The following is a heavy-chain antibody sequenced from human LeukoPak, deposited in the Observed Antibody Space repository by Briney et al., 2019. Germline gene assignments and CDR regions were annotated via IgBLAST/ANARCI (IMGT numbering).Heavy chain of an antibody. V-gene: IGHV4-39*02. CDR2: IYFSENT. D-gene: IGHD3-10*01. CDR1: GGSISSGNFY. CDR3: ARASEPLWFGDWGYMDV. J-gene: IGHJ6*03. Sequence: SETLSLTCIVSGGSISSGNFYWGWIRQPPGKGLEWIGSIYFSENTYYNPSLKSRVTISVDTSKNHFSLTLNSVTAADTAVYYCARASEPLWFGDWGYMDVWGKGTTVTISS.